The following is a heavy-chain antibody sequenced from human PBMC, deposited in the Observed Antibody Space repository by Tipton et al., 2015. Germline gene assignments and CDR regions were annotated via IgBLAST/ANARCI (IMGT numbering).Heavy chain of an antibody. CDR1: GFTISHYW. Sequence: SLRLSCAASGFTISHYWMSWVRQAPGKGPEWVANIKEDGNDEYYVDSVQGRFTISRDNAKNSVYLQMNSLRVEDTAVYYCATHVRGAKRIGLFSGTTYHYSAMEIWGQGTTVTVSS. J-gene: IGHJ6*02. CDR2: IKEDGNDE. D-gene: IGHD1-26*01. V-gene: IGHV3-7*03. CDR3: ATHVRGAKRIGLFSGTTYHYSAMEI.